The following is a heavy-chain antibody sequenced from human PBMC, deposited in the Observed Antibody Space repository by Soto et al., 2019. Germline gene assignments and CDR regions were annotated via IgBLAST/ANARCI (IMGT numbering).Heavy chain of an antibody. CDR3: ARDEGVLGNWYFDL. CDR1: GGSISSYY. CDR2: IYTSGST. J-gene: IGHJ2*01. Sequence: SEILSLTCTVSGGSISSYYWSWIRQPAGKGLEWIGRIYTSGSTNYNPSLKSRVTMSVDTSKNQFSLKLSSVTAADTAVYYCARDEGVLGNWYFDLWGRGTLVTVSS. D-gene: IGHD7-27*01. V-gene: IGHV4-4*07.